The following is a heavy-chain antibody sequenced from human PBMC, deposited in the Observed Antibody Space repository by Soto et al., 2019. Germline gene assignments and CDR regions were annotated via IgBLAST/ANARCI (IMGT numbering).Heavy chain of an antibody. J-gene: IGHJ5*02. CDR1: GYTSSCHY. Sequence: AALVRVSCKPSGYTSSCHYMPWVRQAPGQGLDWMGWINPNSGGTNYAQKFQGRVTMTRDTSISTAYMELSGLTSEDTAVYYWARSSRDYDTRGYYFWFDPWGQGTLVTVSS. D-gene: IGHD3-22*01. V-gene: IGHV1-2*02. CDR2: INPNSGGT. CDR3: ARSSRDYDTRGYYFWFDP.